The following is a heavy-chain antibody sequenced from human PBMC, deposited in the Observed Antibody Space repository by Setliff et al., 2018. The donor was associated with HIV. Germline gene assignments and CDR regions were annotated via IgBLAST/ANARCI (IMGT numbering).Heavy chain of an antibody. V-gene: IGHV3-7*03. CDR2: VTPDGGDK. D-gene: IGHD5-18*01. Sequence: NPSCAASGVIFNNLWMHWVRQVPGKGLEWVASVTPDGGDKYYANSMRGRFTISRDNAKSFLYLQMDSLRAEDTALYYCAKDRWFSRGYSTTWVEGPFDYWGQGTLVTVSS. CDR3: AKDRWFSRGYSTTWVEGPFDY. CDR1: GVIFNNLW. J-gene: IGHJ4*02.